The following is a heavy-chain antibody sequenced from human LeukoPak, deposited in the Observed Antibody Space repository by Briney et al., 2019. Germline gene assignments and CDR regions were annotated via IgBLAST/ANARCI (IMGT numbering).Heavy chain of an antibody. Sequence: SETLSLTCAVYGGSFSGYYWSWIRQPPGKGLEWIGEINHSGSTNYNPSLKSRVTISVDTSKNQFSLKLSSVTAADTAVYYCASFWGSYAFDIWGQGTMVTVSS. CDR1: GGSFSGYY. V-gene: IGHV4-34*01. D-gene: IGHD3-16*01. J-gene: IGHJ3*02. CDR2: INHSGST. CDR3: ASFWGSYAFDI.